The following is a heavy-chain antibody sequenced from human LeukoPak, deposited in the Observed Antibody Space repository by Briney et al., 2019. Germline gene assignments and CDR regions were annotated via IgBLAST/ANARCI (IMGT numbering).Heavy chain of an antibody. D-gene: IGHD4-17*01. CDR3: ARDTDYGDSYFDY. CDR2: ISSSSSYI. V-gene: IGHV3-21*01. Sequence: GGSLGLSCAASGFTFSSYSMNWVRQAPGKGLEWVSSISSSSSYIYYADSVKGRFTISRDNAKNSLYLQMNSLRAEDTAVYYCARDTDYGDSYFDYWGQGTLVTVSS. J-gene: IGHJ4*02. CDR1: GFTFSSYS.